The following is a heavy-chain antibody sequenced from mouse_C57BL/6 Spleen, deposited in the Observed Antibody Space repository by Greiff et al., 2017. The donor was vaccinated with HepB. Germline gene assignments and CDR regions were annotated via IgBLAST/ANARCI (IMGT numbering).Heavy chain of an antibody. CDR3: ASTVVATSFDY. J-gene: IGHJ2*01. D-gene: IGHD1-1*01. CDR2: ISDGGSYT. V-gene: IGHV5-4*03. CDR1: GFTFSSYA. Sequence: EVKVVESGGGLVKPGGSLKLSCAASGFTFSSYAMSWVRQTPEKRLEWVATISDGGSYTYYPDNVKGRFTISRDNAKNNLYLQMSHLKSEDTAMYYCASTVVATSFDYWGQGTTLTVSS.